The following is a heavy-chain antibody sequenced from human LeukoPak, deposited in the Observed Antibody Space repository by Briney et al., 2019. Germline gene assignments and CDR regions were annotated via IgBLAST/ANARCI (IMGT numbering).Heavy chain of an antibody. CDR3: ARTRSSWYFSNWFDP. CDR2: IYPGDSDT. J-gene: IGHJ5*02. CDR1: GYSFSIYW. V-gene: IGHV5-51*01. Sequence: ESLKISCKASGYSFSIYWIGWVRQMPGKGLEWMGIIYPGDSDTRYSPSFQGQVAISADKSISTAYLQWSILKASDTAMYYCARTRSSWYFSNWFDPWGQGTLVTVSS. D-gene: IGHD6-13*01.